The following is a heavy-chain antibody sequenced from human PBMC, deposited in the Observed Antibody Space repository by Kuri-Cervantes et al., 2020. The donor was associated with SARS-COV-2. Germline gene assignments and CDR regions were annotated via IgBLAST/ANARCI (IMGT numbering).Heavy chain of an antibody. Sequence: SVKVSCKASGGTSSSYAISWVRQAPGQGLEWMGGIIPIFGTANYAQKFQGRVTITADESTSTAYMELSRLRSDDTAVYYCARDSLDSSSWEFDYWGQGTLVTVSS. J-gene: IGHJ4*02. CDR3: ARDSLDSSSWEFDY. CDR2: IIPIFGTA. D-gene: IGHD6-6*01. V-gene: IGHV1-69*13. CDR1: GGTSSSYA.